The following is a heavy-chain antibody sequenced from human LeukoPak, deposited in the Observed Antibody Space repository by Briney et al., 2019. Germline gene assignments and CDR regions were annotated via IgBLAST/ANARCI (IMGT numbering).Heavy chain of an antibody. D-gene: IGHD3-10*01. J-gene: IGHJ4*02. CDR2: IFHTGST. CDR1: GGSISSSSYY. V-gene: IGHV4-39*01. CDR3: ARQPKQPLYRRVYFDY. Sequence: SETLSLTCTVSGGSISSSSYYWGWIRQPPGKGLEWIGCIFHTGSTYYNPSLKSRVTISVDTSKNQFSLKVISVTAADTAVYYCARQPKQPLYRRVYFDYWGQGTLVTVSS.